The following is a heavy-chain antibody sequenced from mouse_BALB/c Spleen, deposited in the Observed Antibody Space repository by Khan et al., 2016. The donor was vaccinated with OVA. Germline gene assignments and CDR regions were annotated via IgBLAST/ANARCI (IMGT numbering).Heavy chain of an antibody. D-gene: IGHD1-1*01. CDR3: ARGNYYGSTSWFGY. CDR1: GYTFSSYW. Sequence: VQLQESGAELMKPGASVKISCKATGYTFSSYWIEWVKQRPGHGLEWIGEILPGSNSSNYNERFKGKATITADTSSNTAYMQLSSLTSEDSAIYYWARGNYYGSTSWFGYWGQGTLVTVSA. V-gene: IGHV1-9*01. J-gene: IGHJ3*01. CDR2: ILPGSNSS.